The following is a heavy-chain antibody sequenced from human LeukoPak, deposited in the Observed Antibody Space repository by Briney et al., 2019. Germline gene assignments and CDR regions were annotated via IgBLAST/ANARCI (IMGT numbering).Heavy chain of an antibody. D-gene: IGHD2-8*02. CDR2: IKSKTDGGTT. CDR3: TRHSVSWWSTYFVD. Sequence: PGGSLRLSCAASGFTFSNAWMSWVRQAPGKGLEWVGRIKSKTDGGTTDYAAPVKGRFTISRDDSKNTLYLQMNSLKTEDTAVYYCTRHSVSWWSTYFVDWGQGTLVTVSS. J-gene: IGHJ4*02. V-gene: IGHV3-15*01. CDR1: GFTFSNAW.